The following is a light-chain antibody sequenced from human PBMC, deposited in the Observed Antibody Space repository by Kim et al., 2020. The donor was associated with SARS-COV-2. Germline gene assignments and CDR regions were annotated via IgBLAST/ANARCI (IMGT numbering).Light chain of an antibody. V-gene: IGKV3-15*01. CDR1: QSVGSH. J-gene: IGKJ1*01. CDR3: QQYDKWPIT. Sequence: SPGDRVVLSCRASQSVGSHLAWYQQKPGQAPRLLMSDASTRATGIPARFSASGSGTEFSLTISRLQSEDFAVYYCQQYDKWPITFGHGTKVDIK. CDR2: DAS.